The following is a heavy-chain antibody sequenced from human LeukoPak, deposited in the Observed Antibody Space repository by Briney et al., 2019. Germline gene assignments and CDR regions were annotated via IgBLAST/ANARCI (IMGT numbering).Heavy chain of an antibody. CDR1: GGSISSYY. CDR3: ARSLTYYDFWSGYSNWFDP. Sequence: SETLSLTCTVSGGSISSYYWSWIRQPPGKGLEWIGYIYYSGSTNYNPSLKSRVTISVDTSKNQFSLKLSSVTAADTTVYYCARSLTYYDFWSGYSNWFDPWGQGTLVTVSS. CDR2: IYYSGST. V-gene: IGHV4-59*08. D-gene: IGHD3-3*01. J-gene: IGHJ5*02.